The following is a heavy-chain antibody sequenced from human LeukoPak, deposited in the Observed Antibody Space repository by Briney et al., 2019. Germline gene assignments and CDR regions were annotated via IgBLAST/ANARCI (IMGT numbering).Heavy chain of an antibody. CDR1: GFIFGHYA. D-gene: IGHD2-15*01. V-gene: IGHV3-30-3*01. J-gene: IGHJ4*02. Sequence: GGSLRLSCAASGFIFGHYAVHWVRQAPGKGLEWVAVVRNDGGDKYYADSVKGRFIVSRDNSKNTLYLQMNSLTSEDTAVYYCTQGSGQYFDYWGQGTLVTVSS. CDR2: VRNDGGDK. CDR3: TQGSGQYFDY.